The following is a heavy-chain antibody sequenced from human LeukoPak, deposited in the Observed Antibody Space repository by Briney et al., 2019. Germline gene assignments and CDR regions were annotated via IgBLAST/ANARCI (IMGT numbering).Heavy chain of an antibody. Sequence: SETLSLTCAVYGGSFSGYYWSWIRQPPGKGLEWIGEINHSGSTNYNPSLKGRVTISVDTSKNQFSLKLSSVTAADTAVYYCASVDYYGSGSYSWFDPWGQGTLVTVSS. D-gene: IGHD3-10*01. CDR2: INHSGST. CDR3: ASVDYYGSGSYSWFDP. CDR1: GGSFSGYY. V-gene: IGHV4-34*01. J-gene: IGHJ5*02.